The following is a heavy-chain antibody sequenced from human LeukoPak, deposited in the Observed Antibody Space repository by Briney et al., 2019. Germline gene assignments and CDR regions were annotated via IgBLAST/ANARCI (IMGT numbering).Heavy chain of an antibody. V-gene: IGHV1-46*01. CDR1: GYTFTRYY. J-gene: IGHJ4*02. CDR3: ARDKSGTTQGDSDY. CDR2: IDPSGGST. D-gene: IGHD1-1*01. Sequence: GASVTVSCTASGYTFTRYYMHWVRQAPGQGLEWMGIIDPSGGSTSYAQKFQGRVTMTRDTSTSTVYMDLSSLRSEDTAVYYCARDKSGTTQGDSDYWGQGTLVTVSS.